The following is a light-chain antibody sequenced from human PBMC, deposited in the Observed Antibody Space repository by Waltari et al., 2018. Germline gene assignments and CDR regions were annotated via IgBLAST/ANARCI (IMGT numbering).Light chain of an antibody. V-gene: IGKV1-39*01. CDR1: QTITTY. CDR2: GAS. Sequence: DIQMTQSPSSLSASVRDRVTITCRASQTITTYLNWYLQKPGKAPELLIYGASTLQSGAPSRFSGSGSGTDFTLTISSLQPEDFATYYCQQSFNTPFAFGPGTKLDIK. J-gene: IGKJ3*01. CDR3: QQSFNTPFA.